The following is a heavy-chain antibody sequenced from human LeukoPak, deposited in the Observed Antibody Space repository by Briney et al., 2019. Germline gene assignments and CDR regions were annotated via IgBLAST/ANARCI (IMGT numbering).Heavy chain of an antibody. CDR2: IYNSGST. D-gene: IGHD3-10*01. J-gene: IGHJ3*02. CDR3: ARDLRGSNAFDI. CDR1: GGSISSGSYY. Sequence: SETLSLTCTVSGGSISSGSYYWSWIRQPAGKGLEWIGYIYNSGSTNYNPSLKSRVTISVDTSKNQFSLKLSSVTAADTAVYYCARDLRGSNAFDIWGQGTMVTVSS. V-gene: IGHV4-61*10.